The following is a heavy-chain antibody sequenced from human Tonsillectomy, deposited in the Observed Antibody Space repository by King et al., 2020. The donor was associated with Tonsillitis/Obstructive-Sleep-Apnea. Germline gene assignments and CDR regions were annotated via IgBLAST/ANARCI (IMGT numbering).Heavy chain of an antibody. J-gene: IGHJ3*02. Sequence: ITLKESGPTLVKPTQTLTLTCTFSGFSLSTSGVGVGWIRQPPGKALEWLALIYWDDDKRYSPSLKSRLTITKDTSKNQVVLTMTNMDPVDTATYYCTHTGAGHIVVVTAMEAFNIWGQGTMVTVSS. V-gene: IGHV2-5*02. CDR3: THTGAGHIVVVTAMEAFNI. CDR2: IYWDDDK. CDR1: GFSLSTSGVG. D-gene: IGHD2-21*02.